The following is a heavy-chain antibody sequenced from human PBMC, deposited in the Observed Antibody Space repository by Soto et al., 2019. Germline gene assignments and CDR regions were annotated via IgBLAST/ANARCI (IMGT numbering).Heavy chain of an antibody. CDR1: GFTFSNYA. Sequence: GGSLRLSCAASGFTFSNYAMNWVRQAPGKGLEWVSGISGGSGDSTFYADSVKGRFTVSRDNSKNTLHLQMNSLRTEDTAVYYCAKNQPSWATRAAFDYWGQGTLVTVS. CDR2: ISGGSGDST. J-gene: IGHJ4*02. CDR3: AKNQPSWATRAAFDY. D-gene: IGHD2-2*01. V-gene: IGHV3-23*01.